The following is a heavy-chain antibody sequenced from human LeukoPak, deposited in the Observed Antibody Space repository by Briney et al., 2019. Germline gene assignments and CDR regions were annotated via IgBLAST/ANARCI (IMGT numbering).Heavy chain of an antibody. D-gene: IGHD3-10*01. CDR2: IYYSGST. J-gene: IGHJ4*02. Sequence: SQTLSLTCTVSGGSISSGGYYWSWIRQHPGKGLEWIGYIYYSGSTYYNPSLKSRVTISVDTSKNQFSLKLSSVTAADTAVYYCACLGYGSGTFDYWGQGTLVTVSS. V-gene: IGHV4-31*03. CDR1: GGSISSGGYY. CDR3: ACLGYGSGTFDY.